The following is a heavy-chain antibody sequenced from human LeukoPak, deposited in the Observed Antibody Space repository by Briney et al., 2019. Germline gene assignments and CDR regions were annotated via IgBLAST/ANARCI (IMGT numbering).Heavy chain of an antibody. J-gene: IGHJ5*02. D-gene: IGHD3-10*01. CDR1: GFTFSDYY. CDR3: AREWFGDGNWFDP. CDR2: ISSSGSSI. V-gene: IGHV3-11*04. Sequence: GGSLRLSCAASGFTFSDYYMSWIRQAPGKGLEWVSYISSSGSSIYYADSVKGRFTISRDNAKNSLNLQVNSLRAEDTAVYYCAREWFGDGNWFDPWGQGTLVTVSS.